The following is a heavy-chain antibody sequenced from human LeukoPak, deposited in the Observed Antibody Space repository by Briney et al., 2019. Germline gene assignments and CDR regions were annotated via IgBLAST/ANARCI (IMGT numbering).Heavy chain of an antibody. D-gene: IGHD3-16*02. CDR1: GFIVSSYS. J-gene: IGHJ5*02. Sequence: GGSLRLSCAASGFIVSSYSMHWVRQAPGKGLEFVSAISANGRNTYYASSVKGRFTISRDNSKNTLYLQMGSLRAEDTALYYCAKDIAGVWGSYRQNWFDPWGQGTLVTVSS. CDR3: AKDIAGVWGSYRQNWFDP. V-gene: IGHV3-64*01. CDR2: ISANGRNT.